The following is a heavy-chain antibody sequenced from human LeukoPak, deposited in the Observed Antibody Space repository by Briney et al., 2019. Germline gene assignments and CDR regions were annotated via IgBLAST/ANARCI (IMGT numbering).Heavy chain of an antibody. D-gene: IGHD3-3*01. CDR2: IYHSGST. CDR3: ARDGSAAYYDFWSGQNSWFAR. V-gene: IGHV4-38-2*02. CDR1: GYSLSSGYY. J-gene: IGHJ5*02. Sequence: SETLSLTCTVSGYSLSSGYYWGWIRQPPGKGLEWIGSIYHSGSTYYNPSLKSRVTIPVDTSKKRFSLKLSSVTAADTAVYYCARDGSAAYYDFWSGQNSWFARWGQGTLVTASS.